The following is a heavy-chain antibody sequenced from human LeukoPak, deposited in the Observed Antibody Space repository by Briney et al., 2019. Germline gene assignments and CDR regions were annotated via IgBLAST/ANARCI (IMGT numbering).Heavy chain of an antibody. CDR2: IIPIFGTA. CDR1: GGTFSSYA. D-gene: IGHD6-13*01. Sequence: SVKVSCKASGGTFSSYAISWVRQAPGQGLEWMGGIIPIFGTANYAQKFQGRVTITTDESTSTAYMELSSLRSEDTTVYYCARAGPDKYSSSWYALDYWGQGTLVTVSS. J-gene: IGHJ4*02. CDR3: ARAGPDKYSSSWYALDY. V-gene: IGHV1-69*05.